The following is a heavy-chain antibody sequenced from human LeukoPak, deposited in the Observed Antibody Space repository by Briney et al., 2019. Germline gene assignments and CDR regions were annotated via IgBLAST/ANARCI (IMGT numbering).Heavy chain of an antibody. CDR1: GFTFSSYA. V-gene: IGHV3-23*01. J-gene: IGHJ6*02. CDR3: AKDLGHSGYDFWAYYYYYGVDV. CDR2: ISGSGGST. Sequence: GGSLRLSCAASGFTFSSYAMSWVRQAPGKGLEWVSAISGSGGSTYCADSVKGRFTISRDNSKNTLYLQMNSLRAEDTAVYYCAKDLGHSGYDFWAYYYYYGVDVWGQGTTVTVSS. D-gene: IGHD5-12*01.